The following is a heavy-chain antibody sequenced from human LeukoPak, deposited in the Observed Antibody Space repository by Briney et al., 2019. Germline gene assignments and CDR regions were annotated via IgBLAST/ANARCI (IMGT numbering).Heavy chain of an antibody. V-gene: IGHV4-4*02. CDR2: IYYSGST. CDR1: GGSVSSSNW. CDR3: ARLIVYYDSSGYPNWFDP. J-gene: IGHJ5*02. Sequence: SGTLSLTCAVSGGSVSSSNWWSWVRQPPGKGLEWIGSIYYSGSTYYNPSLKSRVTISVDTSKNQFSLKLSSVTAADTAVYYCARLIVYYDSSGYPNWFDPWGQGTLVTVSS. D-gene: IGHD3-22*01.